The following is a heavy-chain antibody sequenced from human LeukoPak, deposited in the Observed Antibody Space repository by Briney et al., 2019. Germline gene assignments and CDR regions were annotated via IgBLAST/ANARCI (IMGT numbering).Heavy chain of an antibody. V-gene: IGHV3-23*01. Sequence: PGGSLRLSCAASGFTFSSYAMSWVRQAPGKGLGWVSAISGSGGSTYYADSVKGRFTISRDNSKNTLYLQMNSLRAEDTAVYYCAKLPSDSSGYYFFDYWGQGTLVTVSS. D-gene: IGHD3-22*01. CDR2: ISGSGGST. CDR1: GFTFSSYA. J-gene: IGHJ4*02. CDR3: AKLPSDSSGYYFFDY.